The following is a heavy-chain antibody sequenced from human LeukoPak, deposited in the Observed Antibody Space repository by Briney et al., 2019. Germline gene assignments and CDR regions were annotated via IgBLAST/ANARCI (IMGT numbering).Heavy chain of an antibody. CDR3: ARPLGNGYSYWYFDL. D-gene: IGHD3-22*01. J-gene: IGHJ2*01. CDR2: IYYSGST. V-gene: IGHV4-59*01. Sequence: PVETLSLTCTVSGDSISSYYWSWIRQPPGKGLEWIGYIYYSGSTSNNPSLQSRVTISIDTSKNQISLKLSSVTAADTAVYYCARPLGNGYSYWYFDLWGRGTLVTVSS. CDR1: GDSISSYY.